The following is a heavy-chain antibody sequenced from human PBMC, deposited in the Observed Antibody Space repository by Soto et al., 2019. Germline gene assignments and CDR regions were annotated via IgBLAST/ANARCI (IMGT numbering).Heavy chain of an antibody. CDR2: ISAYNGDT. CDR3: ARDSTRSSPVTAVGGY. D-gene: IGHD1-26*01. Sequence: ASVKVSCKASGYTFTSYGISWVRHAPGQGLEWMGWISAYNGDTNYAQKLQDRVTMTTDTSTSTAYMELRSLRSDDTAVYYCARDSTRSSPVTAVGGYWGPGTLVTGSS. J-gene: IGHJ4*02. CDR1: GYTFTSYG. V-gene: IGHV1-18*01.